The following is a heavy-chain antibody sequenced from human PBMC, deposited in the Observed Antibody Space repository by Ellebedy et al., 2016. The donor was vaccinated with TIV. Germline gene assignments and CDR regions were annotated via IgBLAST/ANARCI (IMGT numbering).Heavy chain of an antibody. CDR2: IKEDGGEI. Sequence: GESLKISXVGSGVTLSWRWMNWVRQAPEEGLEWLAIIKEDGGEIHYADSVKGRFTISRDNSKNTLYLQMNSLRLEDTAMYYCAPGIPPDYWGQGTLVIVSS. CDR3: APGIPPDY. V-gene: IGHV3-7*03. CDR1: GVTLSWRW. J-gene: IGHJ4*02. D-gene: IGHD2-21*01.